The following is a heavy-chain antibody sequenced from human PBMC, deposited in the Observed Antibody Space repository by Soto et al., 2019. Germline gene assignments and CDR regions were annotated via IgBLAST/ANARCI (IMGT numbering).Heavy chain of an antibody. J-gene: IGHJ4*02. V-gene: IGHV3-30*18. CDR2: VSSAGSTK. D-gene: IGHD5-18*01. CDR3: AKDLGYSYGGFFDY. Sequence: QVQLVESGGGVVQPERSLRLSCAASGFIFSNYGMHWVRQAPGKGLEWVAVVSSAGSTKYYADSVKGRFTISRDNSKNTVFLQMNSLRAEDTAVYYCAKDLGYSYGGFFDYWGQGTLCTVSS. CDR1: GFIFSNYG.